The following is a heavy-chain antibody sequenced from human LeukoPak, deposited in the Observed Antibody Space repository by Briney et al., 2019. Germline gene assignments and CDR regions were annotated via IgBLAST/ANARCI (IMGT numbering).Heavy chain of an antibody. CDR1: GFTFNTYA. Sequence: PGGSLRLSCAASGFTFNTYAMSWVRQAPGKGLDWVSAISGSGGSTYYADSVKGRFTISRDNSRNTLYLQMNSLRAEDTAIYFCAKDLTAMIQYYFDSWGQGTLVAVSS. D-gene: IGHD5-18*01. CDR3: AKDLTAMIQYYFDS. CDR2: ISGSGGST. J-gene: IGHJ4*02. V-gene: IGHV3-23*01.